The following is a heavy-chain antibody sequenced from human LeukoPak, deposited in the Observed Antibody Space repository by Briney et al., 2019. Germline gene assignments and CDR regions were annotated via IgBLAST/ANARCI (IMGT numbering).Heavy chain of an antibody. V-gene: IGHV3-7*03. CDR2: IKQDGSET. J-gene: IGHJ4*02. CDR3: AKEGYSSSWYSPRYFDY. CDR1: RFTLSNYW. D-gene: IGHD6-13*01. Sequence: GGSLRLSCAASRFTLSNYWMSWVRQAPGKGLEWVANIKQDGSETYYVDSVKGRFTISRDNAKNSLYLQMNSLRAEDTAVYYCAKEGYSSSWYSPRYFDYWGQGTLVTVSS.